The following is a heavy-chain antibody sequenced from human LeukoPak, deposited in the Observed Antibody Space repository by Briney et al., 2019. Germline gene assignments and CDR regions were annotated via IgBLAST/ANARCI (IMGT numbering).Heavy chain of an antibody. CDR1: GHTFTVYY. CDR3: AREGELGLND. V-gene: IGHV1-2*02. CDR2: ITFNSGDT. J-gene: IGHJ4*02. D-gene: IGHD7-27*01. Sequence: ASVKVSCKASGHTFTVYYIHWVRQAPGQGLEWMGWITFNSGDTKYAQKFQGRVTMTSDTSITTAYMELSRLKFDDTAMYYCAREGELGLNDWGQGTLVTVSS.